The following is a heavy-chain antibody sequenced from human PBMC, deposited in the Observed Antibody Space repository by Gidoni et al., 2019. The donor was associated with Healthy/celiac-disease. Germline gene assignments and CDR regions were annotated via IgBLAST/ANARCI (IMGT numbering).Heavy chain of an antibody. D-gene: IGHD5-18*01. Sequence: EVQLVESGGGLVQPGRSLRLPCTASGFTFGDYAMSWVRQAPGKGLEWVGFIRSKAYGGTTEYAASVKGRFTISRDDSKSIAYLQMNSLKTEDTAVYYCTEYSYGDYWGQGTLVTVSS. J-gene: IGHJ4*02. CDR3: TEYSYGDY. V-gene: IGHV3-49*04. CDR2: IRSKAYGGTT. CDR1: GFTFGDYA.